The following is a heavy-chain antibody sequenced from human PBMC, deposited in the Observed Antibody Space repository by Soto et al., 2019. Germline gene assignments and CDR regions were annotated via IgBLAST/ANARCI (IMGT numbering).Heavy chain of an antibody. Sequence: QMQLVESGGGVVQPGRSLSLSCAASGFTFTNHGIHWVRQAPGKGLEWVADISYNGIDKWYGDSVQGRFTISRDNFRETAYLQMNGLRPADTAVYYCVSGEGRNSHDTRFDYWGQGTLVTVSS. V-gene: IGHV3-30*03. CDR3: VSGEGRNSHDTRFDY. CDR1: GFTFTNHG. CDR2: ISYNGIDK. J-gene: IGHJ4*02. D-gene: IGHD3-10*01.